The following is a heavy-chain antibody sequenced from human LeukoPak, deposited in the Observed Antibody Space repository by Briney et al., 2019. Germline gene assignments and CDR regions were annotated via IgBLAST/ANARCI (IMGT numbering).Heavy chain of an antibody. Sequence: SETLSLTCTVSGGSISGYYWSWIRQPPGKGLEWIGYIYYSGTTNYNPSLKSRVTISVDTSKNQFSLKLSSVTAADTAVYYRARATSYSSSWYYFDYWVQGTLVTVSS. CDR3: ARATSYSSSWYYFDY. D-gene: IGHD6-13*01. CDR1: GGSISGYY. J-gene: IGHJ4*02. CDR2: IYYSGTT. V-gene: IGHV4-59*01.